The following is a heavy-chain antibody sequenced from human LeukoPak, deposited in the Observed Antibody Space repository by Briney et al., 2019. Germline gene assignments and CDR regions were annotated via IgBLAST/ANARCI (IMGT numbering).Heavy chain of an antibody. CDR1: GFTFSSYA. D-gene: IGHD6-19*01. CDR3: ARDRIGSSGYYFDY. V-gene: IGHV3-30*04. J-gene: IGHJ4*02. Sequence: PGGSLRLSCAASGFTFSSYAMHWVRQAPGKGLEWVAVISYDGSNKYYADSVKGRFTISRDNSKNTLYLQMNSLRAEDTAVYYCARDRIGSSGYYFDYWGQGTLATVSS. CDR2: ISYDGSNK.